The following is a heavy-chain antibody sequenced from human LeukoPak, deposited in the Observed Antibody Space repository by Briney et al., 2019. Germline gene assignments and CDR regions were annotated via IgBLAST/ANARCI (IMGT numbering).Heavy chain of an antibody. Sequence: PGGSLRLSCAASGFTLSSYGMHWVRQAPGKGLEWVAVIWYDGSNKYYADSVKGRFTISRDNSKNTLYLQMNSLRAEDTAVYYCAKEFRSDFWSGYYFRGVDAFDIWGQGTMVTVSS. CDR3: AKEFRSDFWSGYYFRGVDAFDI. V-gene: IGHV3-33*06. D-gene: IGHD3-3*01. CDR1: GFTLSSYG. CDR2: IWYDGSNK. J-gene: IGHJ3*02.